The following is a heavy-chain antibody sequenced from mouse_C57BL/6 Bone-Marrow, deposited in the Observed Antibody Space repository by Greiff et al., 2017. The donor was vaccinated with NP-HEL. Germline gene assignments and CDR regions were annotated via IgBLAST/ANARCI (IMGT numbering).Heavy chain of an antibody. V-gene: IGHV5-12*01. CDR2: ISNGGGST. D-gene: IGHD2-4*01. CDR3: ASLYDYDGYFDV. CDR1: GFTFSDYY. Sequence: EVQLVESGGGLVQPGGSLKLSCAASGFTFSDYYMYWVRQTPEKRLEWVAYISNGGGSTYYPDTVKGRFTISRDNATNTLYLQMSRLKAEDTAMYYCASLYDYDGYFDVWGTGTTVTVSS. J-gene: IGHJ1*03.